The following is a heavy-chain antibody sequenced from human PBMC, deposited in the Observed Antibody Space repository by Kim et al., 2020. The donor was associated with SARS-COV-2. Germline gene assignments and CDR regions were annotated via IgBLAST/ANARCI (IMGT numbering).Heavy chain of an antibody. J-gene: IGHJ4*02. Sequence: SETLSLTCAVSGDSINSIFYWGWVRQPPGKGLEWIGSFLHRGLTYHSPSLESRVTMSVDSSKNQFSLKLTSVTAADTAVYYCMRGDESGTTRIDYWGQGTLVTVSA. D-gene: IGHD1-1*01. CDR2: FLHRGLT. CDR1: GDSINSIFY. V-gene: IGHV4-39*02. CDR3: MRGDESGTTRIDY.